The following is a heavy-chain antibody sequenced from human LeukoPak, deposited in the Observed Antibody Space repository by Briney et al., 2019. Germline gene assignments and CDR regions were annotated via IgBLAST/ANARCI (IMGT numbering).Heavy chain of an antibody. D-gene: IGHD1-26*01. CDR1: GYTFTSYG. J-gene: IGHJ3*02. Sequence: ASVKVSCKASGYTFTSYGISWVRQAPGQGLEWMGWISAYNGNTNYAQKFQGRVTMTRDTSISTAYMELSRLRSDDTAVYYCARPGRSYGAFDIWGQGTMVTVSS. V-gene: IGHV1-18*01. CDR2: ISAYNGNT. CDR3: ARPGRSYGAFDI.